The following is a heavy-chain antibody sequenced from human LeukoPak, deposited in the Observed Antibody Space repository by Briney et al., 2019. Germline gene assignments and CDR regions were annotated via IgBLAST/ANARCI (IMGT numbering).Heavy chain of an antibody. D-gene: IGHD1-14*01. J-gene: IGHJ4*02. Sequence: PSETLSLTCTVSGGSISSYYWSWLRQPPGKGLKWIGYIYYSGSTNYNPSLKSRVTISVDTSKNQVSLKVSSVTAADTAVYYCARHTTLYNNYDYWGQGTLVTVSS. CDR2: IYYSGST. CDR1: GGSISSYY. V-gene: IGHV4-59*08. CDR3: ARHTTLYNNYDY.